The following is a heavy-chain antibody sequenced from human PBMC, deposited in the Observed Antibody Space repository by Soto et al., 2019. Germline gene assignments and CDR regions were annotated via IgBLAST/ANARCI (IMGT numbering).Heavy chain of an antibody. CDR3: ARDVVVMVYAEGGMDV. D-gene: IGHD2-8*01. CDR1: GFTFSSYS. V-gene: IGHV3-21*01. J-gene: IGHJ6*02. CDR2: ISSSSSYI. Sequence: GGSLRLSCAASGFTFSSYSMNWVRQAPGKGLEWVSSISSSSSYIYYADSVKGRFTISRDNAKNSLYLQMNSLRAEDTTVYYCARDVVVMVYAEGGMDVWGQGTTVTVSS.